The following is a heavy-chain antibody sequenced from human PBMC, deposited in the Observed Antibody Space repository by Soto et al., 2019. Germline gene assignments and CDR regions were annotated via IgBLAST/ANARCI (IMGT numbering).Heavy chain of an antibody. J-gene: IGHJ5*02. CDR2: IYYSGST. D-gene: IGHD3-9*01. CDR1: GGSISSYY. CDR3: ARASDYDILTGYLNWFDP. Sequence: SETLSLTCTVSGGSISSYYWSWIRQPPGKGLEWIGYIYYSGSTNYNPSLKSRVTISVDTSKNQFSLKLSSVTAADTAVYYCARASDYDILTGYLNWFDPWGQGTLVTVSS. V-gene: IGHV4-59*01.